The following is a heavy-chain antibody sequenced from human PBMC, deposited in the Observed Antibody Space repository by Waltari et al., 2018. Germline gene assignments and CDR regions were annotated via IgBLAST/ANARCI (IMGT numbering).Heavy chain of an antibody. J-gene: IGHJ4*02. V-gene: IGHV3-53*01. CDR1: GFPVSRNY. Sequence: EVQLVESGGGLIKPGGSLRLSCAASGFPVSRNYMSWVRQAPGKGLEWVSVIYSGGSTYHSDAVKGRFTISRDNSKNTLFLQMNSLSAEDTAVYYCAREPPSYYDSSGYNYWGQGTLVTVSS. CDR3: AREPPSYYDSSGYNY. D-gene: IGHD3-22*01. CDR2: IYSGGST.